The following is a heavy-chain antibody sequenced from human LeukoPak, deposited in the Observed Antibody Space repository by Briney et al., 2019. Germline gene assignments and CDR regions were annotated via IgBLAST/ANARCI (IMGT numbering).Heavy chain of an antibody. Sequence: GGSLTLSCAASGFSLSNYEMNWVRQVPGKRVEWVSYISSSGSTIYYADSVKGRFTISRDNAKNSLYLEMSSLRAEDSGVYYCARETNSDYWGQGTLVTVS. V-gene: IGHV3-48*03. D-gene: IGHD2-8*01. J-gene: IGHJ4*02. CDR1: GFSLSNYE. CDR2: ISSSGSTI. CDR3: ARETNSDY.